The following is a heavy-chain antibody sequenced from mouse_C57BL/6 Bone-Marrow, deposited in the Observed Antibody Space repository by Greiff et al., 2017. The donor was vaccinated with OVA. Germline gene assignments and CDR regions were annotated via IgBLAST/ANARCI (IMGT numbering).Heavy chain of an antibody. CDR3: TRESYYYGSRGGFAY. Sequence: DVMLVESGEGLVKPGGSLKLSCAASGFTFSSYAMSWVRQTPEKRLEWVAYISSGGDYIYYADTVKGRFTISRDNARNTLYLQMSSLKSEDTAMYYCTRESYYYGSRGGFAYWGQGTLVTVSA. J-gene: IGHJ3*01. D-gene: IGHD1-1*01. CDR2: ISSGGDYI. V-gene: IGHV5-9-1*02. CDR1: GFTFSSYA.